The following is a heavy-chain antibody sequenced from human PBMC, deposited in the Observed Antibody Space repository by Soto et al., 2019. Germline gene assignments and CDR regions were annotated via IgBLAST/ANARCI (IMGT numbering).Heavy chain of an antibody. CDR2: ISATGATT. V-gene: IGHV3-23*01. J-gene: IGHJ1*01. CDR1: GFTFSDYA. Sequence: PGGSLRISCVASGFTFSDYAMTWVRQAPGKGLEWVSVISATGATTYYADSVRGRFTISRDNSKNTLNLQMNDLRVEDTAVIYCAKGRKSTEKDIAVMLAAASSIQHWGQGTLVTVSS. CDR3: AKGRKSTEKDIAVMLAAASSIQH. D-gene: IGHD2-15*01.